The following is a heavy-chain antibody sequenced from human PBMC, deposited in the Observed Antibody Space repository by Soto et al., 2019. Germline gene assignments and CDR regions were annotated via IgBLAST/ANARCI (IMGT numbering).Heavy chain of an antibody. D-gene: IGHD6-6*01. CDR2: ISYDGSNK. V-gene: IGHV3-30*18. Sequence: QVQLVEAGGGVVQPGRSLRLSCAASGFTFSSYGMHWVRQAPGKGLEWVAVISYDGSNKYYADSVKGRFTISRDNSKNALYLRMNSLRAEDTAVYYCAKGRIAMGHGLDYWGQVSLVTVSS. J-gene: IGHJ4*02. CDR1: GFTFSSYG. CDR3: AKGRIAMGHGLDY.